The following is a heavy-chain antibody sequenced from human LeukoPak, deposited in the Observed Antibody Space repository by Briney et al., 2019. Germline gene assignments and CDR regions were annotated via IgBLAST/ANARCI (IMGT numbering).Heavy chain of an antibody. CDR2: TDAVGRST. CDR3: ASGPPTGGGAYVGEY. Sequence: GGSLRLSCAASELNFENHWMHWVRQVPGKGREWVSRTDAVGRSTSYADGVRGRFSISRDNGKSPLYLQMNSLRVEETTVYYCASGPPTGGGAYVGEYWGHGNLVTVSS. V-gene: IGHV3-74*01. CDR1: ELNFENHW. D-gene: IGHD2-8*02. J-gene: IGHJ4*01.